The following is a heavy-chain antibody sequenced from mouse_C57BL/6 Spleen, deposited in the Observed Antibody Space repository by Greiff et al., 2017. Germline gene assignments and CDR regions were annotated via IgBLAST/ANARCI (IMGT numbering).Heavy chain of an antibody. CDR2: INYYGSST. V-gene: IGHV5-16*01. CDR1: GFTFSDYY. CDR3: SREFITTLPYFDV. D-gene: IGHD1-1*01. Sequence: EVQGVESEGGLVQPGSSMKLSCTASGFTFSDYYMAWVRQVPEKGLEWVANINYYGSSTYYLDSLNSRFIISRDNAKNILYLQMSSMKSEDTATYYWSREFITTLPYFDVWGTGTTVTVSS. J-gene: IGHJ1*03.